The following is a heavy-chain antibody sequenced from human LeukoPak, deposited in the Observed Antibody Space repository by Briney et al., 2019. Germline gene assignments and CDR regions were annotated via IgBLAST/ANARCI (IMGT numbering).Heavy chain of an antibody. V-gene: IGHV3-9*01. CDR1: GFTFDDYA. CDR2: ISWNSGSI. Sequence: GGSLRLSCAASGFTFDDYAMHWVRQAPGKGLEWVSGISWNSGSIGYADSVKGRFTISRDNAKNLLYLQMNSLRAEDTAVYYCARGDGGETTNGGYYFNYWGQGTLVTVSS. CDR3: ARGDGGETTNGGYYFNY. D-gene: IGHD2-8*01. J-gene: IGHJ4*02.